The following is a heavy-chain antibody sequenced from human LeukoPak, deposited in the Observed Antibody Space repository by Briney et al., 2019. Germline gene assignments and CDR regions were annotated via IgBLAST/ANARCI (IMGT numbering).Heavy chain of an antibody. J-gene: IGHJ6*03. CDR2: INPNSGGT. V-gene: IGHV1-2*02. Sequence: GASVKVSCKASGYTFTGYYMHWVRQAPGQGLEWMGWINPNSGGTNYAQKFQGRVTITADKSTSTAYMELSSLRSEDTAVYYCARGQLWLTQRDYYYYYYMDVWGKGTTVTVSS. CDR1: GYTFTGYY. D-gene: IGHD5-18*01. CDR3: ARGQLWLTQRDYYYYYYMDV.